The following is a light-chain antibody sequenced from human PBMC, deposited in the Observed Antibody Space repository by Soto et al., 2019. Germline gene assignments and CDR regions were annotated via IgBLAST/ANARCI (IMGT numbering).Light chain of an antibody. CDR2: GAS. J-gene: IGKJ1*01. Sequence: EIVLTQSPGTLSLSPGERGTLSCRASQSVSSNSAWYQQKPGQAPRLLIYGASSRATGIPDRFSGSGSGTDFALTISRLEPEDFAVYYCQQYGYSPRTFGQGSKVEIK. CDR1: QSVSSN. V-gene: IGKV3-20*01. CDR3: QQYGYSPRT.